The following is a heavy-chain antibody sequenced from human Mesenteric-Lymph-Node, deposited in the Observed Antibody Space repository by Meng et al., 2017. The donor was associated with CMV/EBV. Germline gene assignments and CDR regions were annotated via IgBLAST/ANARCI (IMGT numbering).Heavy chain of an antibody. CDR2: IYSGGSST. D-gene: IGHD5-24*01. CDR3: AKSHVDVSYFDY. CDR1: GFTFSSYA. V-gene: IGHV3-23*03. Sequence: ETLSLTCAASGFTFSSYAMSWVRQAPGKGLEWVSVIYSGGSSTYYADSVKGRFTISRDNSKNTLYLQMNSLRAEDTAVYYCAKSHVDVSYFDYWGQGTLVTVSS. J-gene: IGHJ4*02.